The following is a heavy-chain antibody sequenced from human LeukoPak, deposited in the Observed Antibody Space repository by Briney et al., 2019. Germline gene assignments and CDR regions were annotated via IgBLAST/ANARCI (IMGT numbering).Heavy chain of an antibody. CDR2: TFYRSKFYN. V-gene: IGHV6-1*01. D-gene: IGHD4/OR15-4a*01. J-gene: IGHJ6*02. Sequence: SQTLALTCAISGDSVSRNSAAWNWIRQSPSRGLEWLGRTFYRSKFYNEYAVSVISRITISADTSKIQFSLQLNSVTPEDTGVYYCAAGRLTYYAMDVWGQGTTVTVSS. CDR3: AAGRLTYYAMDV. CDR1: GDSVSRNSAA.